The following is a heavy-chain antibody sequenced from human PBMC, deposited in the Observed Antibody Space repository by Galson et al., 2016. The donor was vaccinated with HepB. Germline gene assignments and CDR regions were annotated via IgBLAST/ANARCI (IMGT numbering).Heavy chain of an antibody. J-gene: IGHJ6*02. Sequence: CAISGDSVYNNGAAWVWIRQSPSRGLEWLGRTFYRSTWENHYAGSVKHRITISPDTSRNQFSLHLNSVTPEDTALYYSARAVMLGRGMDVWGQGTTVTVSS. CDR3: ARAVMLGRGMDV. CDR2: TFYRSTWEN. CDR1: GDSVYNNGAA. D-gene: IGHD3-10*01. V-gene: IGHV6-1*01.